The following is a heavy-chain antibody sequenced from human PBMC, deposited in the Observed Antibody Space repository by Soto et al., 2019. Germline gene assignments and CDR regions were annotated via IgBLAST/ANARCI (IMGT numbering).Heavy chain of an antibody. CDR2: MNPNSGNT. CDR1: VHMFTYYG. V-gene: IGHV1-8*01. J-gene: IGHJ4*02. CDR3: SLAITVDSDQVAVFAY. D-gene: IGHD5-12*01. Sequence: SGKVSCKECVHMFTYYGTVWGLQATGLGLEWMGWMNPNSGNTGDAQKFQGRVTMTRNTSISIAYMELSSLSSEDTAVYYCSLAITVDSDQVAVFAYWGQGTLLTVSS.